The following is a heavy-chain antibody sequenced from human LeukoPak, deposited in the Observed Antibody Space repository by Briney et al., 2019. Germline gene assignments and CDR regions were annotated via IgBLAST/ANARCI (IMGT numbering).Heavy chain of an antibody. CDR3: AKEGYYDSSGLNLDY. D-gene: IGHD3-22*01. Sequence: GGSLRLSCAASGFTLSSYAMSWVRQAPGKGLEWVSAISGSGGSTYYADSVKGRFTISRDNSKNTLYLQMNSLRAEDTAVYYCAKEGYYDSSGLNLDYWGQGTLVTVSS. V-gene: IGHV3-23*01. CDR2: ISGSGGST. J-gene: IGHJ4*02. CDR1: GFTLSSYA.